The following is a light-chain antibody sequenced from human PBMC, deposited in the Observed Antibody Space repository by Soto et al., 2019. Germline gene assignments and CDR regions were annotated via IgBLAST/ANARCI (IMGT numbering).Light chain of an antibody. CDR2: DAS. V-gene: IGKV3-15*01. Sequence: EIVMTQSPVTLSVSPGERATLSCRASHDVSSRLAWYQQKPGQAPRLLIYDASTRATGLPARFSGSGSGTEFTLTISSLQSEDFAVYYCKHYTNGPLTFGGGTKVDIK. J-gene: IGKJ4*01. CDR3: KHYTNGPLT. CDR1: HDVSSR.